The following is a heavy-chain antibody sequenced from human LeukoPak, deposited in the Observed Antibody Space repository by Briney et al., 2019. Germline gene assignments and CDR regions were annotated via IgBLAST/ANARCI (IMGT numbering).Heavy chain of an antibody. J-gene: IGHJ5*02. CDR2: IYTSGTT. D-gene: IGHD3-22*01. CDR1: GDSISDYY. CDR3: ARVLSSGHYNWFDP. Sequence: PSETLSLTCTVSGDSISDYYLSWMRQPAGKGLEWIGRIYTSGTTNHNPSLKSRVTMSVDTSRNQFSLKMSSVTAADTAVYYCARVLSSGHYNWFDPWGQGTLVTVSS. V-gene: IGHV4-4*07.